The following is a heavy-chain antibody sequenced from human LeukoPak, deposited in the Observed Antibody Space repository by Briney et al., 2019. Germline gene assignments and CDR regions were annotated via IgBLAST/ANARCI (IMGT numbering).Heavy chain of an antibody. Sequence: GGSLRLSCAASGFTFSSDWMIWVRQAPGKGLEWVANIRPDEGEKYYVDSVKGRFTISRDNAKNSLYLQMNSLKADDTAVYYCARAPRFRLVGVPKGPFDPWGQGTLVTVST. J-gene: IGHJ5*02. CDR1: GFTFSSDW. CDR3: ARAPRFRLVGVPKGPFDP. V-gene: IGHV3-7*03. CDR2: IRPDEGEK. D-gene: IGHD1-26*01.